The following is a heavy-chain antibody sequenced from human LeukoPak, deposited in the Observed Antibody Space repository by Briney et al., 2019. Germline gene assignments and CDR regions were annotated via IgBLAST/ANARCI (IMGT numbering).Heavy chain of an antibody. CDR2: IYYSGST. CDR1: GGSISSSSYY. Sequence: SETLSLTCTVSGGSISSSSYYWGWIRQPPGKGLEWIGSIYYSGSTYYNPSLKSRVTISVDTSKNQFSLKLSSVTAADTAVYYCARGHSGSYYDYYYYYYMDVWGKGTTVTVSS. D-gene: IGHD1-26*01. CDR3: ARGHSGSYYDYYYYYYMDV. J-gene: IGHJ6*03. V-gene: IGHV4-39*01.